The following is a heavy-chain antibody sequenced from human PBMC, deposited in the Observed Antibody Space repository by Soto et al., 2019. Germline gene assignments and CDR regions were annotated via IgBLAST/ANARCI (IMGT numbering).Heavy chain of an antibody. CDR1: GGSISSYY. CDR2: IDYSGST. J-gene: IGHJ6*02. D-gene: IGHD3-22*01. Sequence: QVQLQESGPGLVKPSETLSLTCTVSGGSISSYYWTWIRQPPGKGLEWIGYIDYSGSTNYNPSPRSRVTISVDTSRNQFSLKLSSVTAADAALYYCASRSSGYYYGMDVWGQGTTVTVSS. V-gene: IGHV4-59*08. CDR3: ASRSSGYYYGMDV.